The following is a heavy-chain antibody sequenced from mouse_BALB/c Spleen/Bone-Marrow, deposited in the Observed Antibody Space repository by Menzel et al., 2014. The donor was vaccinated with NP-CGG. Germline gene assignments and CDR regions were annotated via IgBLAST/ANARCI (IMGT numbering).Heavy chain of an antibody. V-gene: IGHV1S130*01. J-gene: IGHJ2*01. CDR1: GYTFXSSW. CDR3: ALGLPYFDY. CDR2: IHPNSGNT. D-gene: IGHD4-1*01. Sequence: VQRVESGSVLVRPGVSVKLSCKASGYTFXSSWMHWAKQRPGQGLEWIGEIHPNSGNTNYNEKFKGKATLTVDTSSSTAYVDLNSLTSEDSAVYYCALGLPYFDYWGQGTTLTVSS.